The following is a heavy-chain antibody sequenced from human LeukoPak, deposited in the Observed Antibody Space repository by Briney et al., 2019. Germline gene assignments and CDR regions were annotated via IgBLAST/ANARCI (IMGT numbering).Heavy chain of an antibody. CDR2: IIPIFGTA. J-gene: IGHJ5*02. CDR1: GGTFSSYA. D-gene: IGHD6-13*01. Sequence: ASVKVSCKASGGTFSSYAISWVRQAPGQGLEWMGGIIPIFGTANYAQKFQGRVTITADESTSTAYMELSSLRSEDTAVYYCASRDSSSSWFDPWGQGTLVTVSS. CDR3: ASRDSSSSWFDP. V-gene: IGHV1-69*13.